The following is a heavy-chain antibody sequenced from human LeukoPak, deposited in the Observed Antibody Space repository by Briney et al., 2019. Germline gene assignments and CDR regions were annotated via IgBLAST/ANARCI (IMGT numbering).Heavy chain of an antibody. CDR2: IKSETDGGTT. D-gene: IGHD3-22*01. Sequence: NPGGSLRLSCAASGFTISNAWVNWVRQAPGKGLERVGRIKSETDGGTTDYAAPVEDRFTISRDDSRNTLYLQMDSLKTEDTAVYYCTTSNYYYDSNAWYWGQGTLVTVSS. V-gene: IGHV3-15*07. CDR1: GFTISNAW. J-gene: IGHJ4*02. CDR3: TTSNYYYDSNAWY.